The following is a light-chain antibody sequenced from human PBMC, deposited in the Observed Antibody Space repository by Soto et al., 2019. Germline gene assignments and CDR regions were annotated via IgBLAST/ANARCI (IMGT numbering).Light chain of an antibody. CDR3: QQGYTTLWT. CDR1: QSISNY. V-gene: IGKV1-39*01. J-gene: IGKJ1*01. Sequence: DIQLTQSPSSLSASVGDRVTITCRTSQSISNYLNWYQQKPGKVPKLLIYAASTLQSGVPSRFSGSGSGTHFALTISNLQPEDFATYYCQQGYTTLWTFGQGTKVDIK. CDR2: AAS.